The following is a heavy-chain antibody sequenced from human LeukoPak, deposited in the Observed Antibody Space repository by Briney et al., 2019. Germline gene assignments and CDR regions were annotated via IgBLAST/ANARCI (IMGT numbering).Heavy chain of an antibody. Sequence: SETLSLTCSASGVSVGRFCWTWVRQPVGEGLEWIGRICATGSTIYNPSLKSRVTMSKETSRNQFSLHSTSVTAADKAVYYCARDDYDGSTRGLDYWGQGTLVTVSS. J-gene: IGHJ4*02. CDR2: ICATGST. V-gene: IGHV4-4*07. CDR1: GVSVGRFC. D-gene: IGHD4-23*01. CDR3: ARDDYDGSTRGLDY.